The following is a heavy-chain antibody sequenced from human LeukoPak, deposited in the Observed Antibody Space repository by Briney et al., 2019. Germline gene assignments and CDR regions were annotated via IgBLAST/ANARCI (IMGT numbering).Heavy chain of an antibody. CDR1: GFTFSSYW. CDR3: ARCSGWAFKN. CDR2: INSDGSST. D-gene: IGHD6-19*01. J-gene: IGHJ4*02. V-gene: IGHV3-74*01. Sequence: GGSLRLPCAASGFTFSSYWMHWVRQAPGKGLVWVSRINSDGSSTSYADSVKGRFTISRDNAKNTLYLQMNSLRAKDTAIYYCARCSGWAFKNWGQGTLVTVSS.